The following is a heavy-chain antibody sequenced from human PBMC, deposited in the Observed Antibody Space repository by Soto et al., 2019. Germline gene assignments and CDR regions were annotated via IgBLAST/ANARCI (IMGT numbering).Heavy chain of an antibody. J-gene: IGHJ4*02. D-gene: IGHD6-19*01. CDR3: TSVAALSRGEY. CDR1: GFSFSVSA. V-gene: IGHV3-73*01. Sequence: EVQLVESGGGLVQPGGSLKLSCAASGFSFSVSAMHWVRQASGKGLEWVGRIRSKANSYATTYGASVKDRFTISRDDSKNMAYLQMNSLNTEDTAVYYCTSVAALSRGEYWGQGTLVTVSS. CDR2: IRSKANSYAT.